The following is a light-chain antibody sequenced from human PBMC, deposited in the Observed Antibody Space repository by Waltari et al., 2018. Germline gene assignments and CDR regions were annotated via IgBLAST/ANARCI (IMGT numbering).Light chain of an antibody. Sequence: QSVLTQPHSVSAAPGQRVTISFTGGSSNIGAGYDGNWYQQLPGTAPTLLIYVTISRPPGSLARSSASRLGPSASLAITGLQAENEADYYCQSYDSSLSGSVFGGGTKLTVL. J-gene: IGLJ2*01. CDR3: QSYDSSLSGSV. V-gene: IGLV1-40*01. CDR2: VTI. CDR1: SSNIGAGYD.